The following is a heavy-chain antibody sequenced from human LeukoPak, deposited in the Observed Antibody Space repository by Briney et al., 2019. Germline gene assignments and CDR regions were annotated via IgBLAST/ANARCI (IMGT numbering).Heavy chain of an antibody. CDR3: ARSWAAAYYYYGMDV. D-gene: IGHD6-13*01. Sequence: NPNSANTAYAHKFQGRVTITRNTSISTAYLELSSLRSEDTAVYYCARSWAAAYYYYGMDVWGQGTTVTVSS. CDR2: NPNSANT. J-gene: IGHJ6*02. V-gene: IGHV1-8*01.